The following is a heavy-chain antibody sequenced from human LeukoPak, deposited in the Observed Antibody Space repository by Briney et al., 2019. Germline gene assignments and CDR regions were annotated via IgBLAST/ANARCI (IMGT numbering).Heavy chain of an antibody. D-gene: IGHD5-24*01. CDR2: MNPNSGNT. CDR1: GHTFTSDD. J-gene: IGHJ4*02. CDR3: ARGQWLVL. Sequence: GASVKVSCKASGHTFTSDDINWVRQATGQGLEWMGWMNPNSGNTGYEQKFQDRVTMTRNTSISTAYMELSSLRSEDTAVYYCARGQWLVLWGQGTLVTVSS. V-gene: IGHV1-8*01.